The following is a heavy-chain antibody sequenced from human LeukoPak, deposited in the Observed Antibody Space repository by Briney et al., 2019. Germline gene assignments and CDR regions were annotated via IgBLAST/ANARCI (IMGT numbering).Heavy chain of an antibody. D-gene: IGHD3-10*01. CDR1: GGSISGYY. J-gene: IGHJ4*02. CDR3: ARRVGKGAFDY. Sequence: SETLSLTCTVSGGSISGYYWSWIRQPPGKGLEWIGYIYYSGSTNYNPSLKSRVTMSVDTSKNQFSLKLSSVTAADTAVYYCARRVGKGAFDYWGQGTLVTVSS. CDR2: IYYSGST. V-gene: IGHV4-59*12.